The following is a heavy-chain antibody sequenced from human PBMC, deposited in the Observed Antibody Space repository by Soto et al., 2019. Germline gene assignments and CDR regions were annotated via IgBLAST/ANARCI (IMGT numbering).Heavy chain of an antibody. CDR2: IYHSGST. Sequence: PSETLSLTCAVSGGSISSGGYSWSWIRQPPGKGLEWIGYIYHSGSTYYNPSLKSRVTISVDRSKNQFSLKLSSVTAADTAVYYCARVIRDSSGYYFDYRGQGTLVTVSS. V-gene: IGHV4-30-2*01. CDR1: GGSISSGGYS. J-gene: IGHJ4*02. D-gene: IGHD3-22*01. CDR3: ARVIRDSSGYYFDY.